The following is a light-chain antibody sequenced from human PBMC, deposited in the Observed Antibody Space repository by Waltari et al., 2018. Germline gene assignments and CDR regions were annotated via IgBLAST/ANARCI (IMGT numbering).Light chain of an antibody. CDR1: WSNIGSNA. Sequence: QSLLTQPPSASGTPGQRVTISCSGSWSNIGSNAVSWYQQLPGTAPKLLIHSNNRRPSGVPDRFSCSKSVTSASLVISGLQSADEADYYCSAWDDSLNGQVVFGGGTKVTVL. CDR2: SNN. V-gene: IGLV1-44*01. J-gene: IGLJ2*01. CDR3: SAWDDSLNGQVV.